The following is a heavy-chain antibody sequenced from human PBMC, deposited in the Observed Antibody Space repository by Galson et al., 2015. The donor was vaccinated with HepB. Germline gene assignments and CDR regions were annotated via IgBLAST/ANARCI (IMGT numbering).Heavy chain of an antibody. CDR2: ISYDGRNI. D-gene: IGHD3-10*01. J-gene: IGHJ6*02. CDR1: GFTFSSHA. V-gene: IGHV3-30*04. Sequence: SLRLSCAAYGFTFSSHAMHWVRQAPGKGLEWVAGISYDGRNINDADSVKGRFTISRDNSKNTLYLQMNSLRPDDTAVYYCARAPPPSVSGRYPDYYYYGMDVWGLGSTVTVSS. CDR3: ARAPPPSVSGRYPDYYYYGMDV.